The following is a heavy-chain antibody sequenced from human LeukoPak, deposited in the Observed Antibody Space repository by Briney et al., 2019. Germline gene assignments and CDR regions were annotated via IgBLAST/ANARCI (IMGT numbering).Heavy chain of an antibody. J-gene: IGHJ5*02. CDR3: ARGSVVPAAYLKDNWFDP. D-gene: IGHD2-2*01. Sequence: ASVKVSCKASGSTFTSYYMHWVRRPLGQGLEWMGKINPSGGSTSYAQKFQGRVTMTRDTSTSTVYMELSSLRSEDTAVYYCARGSVVPAAYLKDNWFDPWGQGTLVTVSS. CDR2: INPSGGST. CDR1: GSTFTSYY. V-gene: IGHV1-46*01.